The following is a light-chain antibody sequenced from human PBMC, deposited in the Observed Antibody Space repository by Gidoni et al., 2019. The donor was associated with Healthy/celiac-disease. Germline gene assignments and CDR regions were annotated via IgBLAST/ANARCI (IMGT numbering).Light chain of an antibody. Sequence: DIQLTQSPSFLSASVGDRVTITCRANQGISSYLAWYQQKPGKAPNLLIYAESTLQSGVPSRFSGSGSGTEFTLTIRSLQPEDFATYYCQQLNSYPYTFGQGTKLEIK. J-gene: IGKJ2*01. V-gene: IGKV1-9*01. CDR3: QQLNSYPYT. CDR2: AES. CDR1: QGISSY.